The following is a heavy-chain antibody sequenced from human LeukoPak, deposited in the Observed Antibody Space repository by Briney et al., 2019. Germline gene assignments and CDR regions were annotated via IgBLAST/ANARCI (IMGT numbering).Heavy chain of an antibody. V-gene: IGHV1-46*01. Sequence: ASVKVSCKASGYTFTSYYMHWVRQAPGQGLEWMGIINPSGGSTSYAQKFQGRVTMTRDTSTSTVYMELSSLRSEDTAVYYCARDRGSGWYDTWFDPWGQGTLVTVSS. CDR3: ARDRGSGWYDTWFDP. CDR1: GYTFTSYY. J-gene: IGHJ5*02. D-gene: IGHD6-19*01. CDR2: INPSGGST.